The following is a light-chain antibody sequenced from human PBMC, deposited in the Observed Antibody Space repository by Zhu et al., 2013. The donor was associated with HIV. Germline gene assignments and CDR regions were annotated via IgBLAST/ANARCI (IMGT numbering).Light chain of an antibody. CDR1: QSISSW. CDR2: KAS. V-gene: IGKV1-5*03. CDR3: QQYNSYQFT. Sequence: DIQMTQSPSTLSASVGDRVTITCRASQSISSWLAWYQQKPGKAPKLLIYKASSLESGVPLRFSGSGFGTEFTLTISSLQPDDFATYYCQQYNSYQFTFGPGTKVDIK. J-gene: IGKJ3*01.